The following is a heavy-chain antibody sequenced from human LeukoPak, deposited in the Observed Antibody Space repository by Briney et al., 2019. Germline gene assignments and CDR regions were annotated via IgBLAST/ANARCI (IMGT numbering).Heavy chain of an antibody. D-gene: IGHD3-22*01. V-gene: IGHV3-48*04. J-gene: IGHJ4*02. Sequence: PGGSLRLSCAASGFTFSTYSMNWVRQAPGRGLEWVSYISSRSSTIHYADSVKGRFTISRDNAKKSLYLQMNSLRVEDTAFYYCAAALDSSSYFYWGFDYWGQGTLVTVSS. CDR1: GFTFSTYS. CDR2: ISSRSSTI. CDR3: AAALDSSSYFYWGFDY.